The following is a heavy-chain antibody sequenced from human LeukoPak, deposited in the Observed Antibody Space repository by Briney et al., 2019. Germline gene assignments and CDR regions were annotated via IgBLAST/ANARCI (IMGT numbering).Heavy chain of an antibody. CDR2: IRSKIYGGTP. V-gene: IGHV3-49*04. J-gene: IGHJ4*02. Sequence: GGSLRLSCAASGFTFSSYSMNWVRQAPGKGLEWVGFIRSKIYGGTPEYAASVKGRFTISRDDSKGIAYLQMNSLKTEDTAVYYCTRDQTPYYWGQGTLVTVSS. CDR3: TRDQTPYY. CDR1: GFTFSSYS.